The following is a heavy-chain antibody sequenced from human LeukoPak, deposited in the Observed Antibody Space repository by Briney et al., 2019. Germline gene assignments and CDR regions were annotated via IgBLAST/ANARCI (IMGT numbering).Heavy chain of an antibody. CDR3: ARAWEQYYYYYGMDV. CDR1: GVTVSSNY. D-gene: IGHD1-26*01. V-gene: IGHV3-53*01. CDR2: IYSGGST. J-gene: IGHJ6*02. Sequence: GGSLRLSCAASGVTVSSNYMSWVRQAPGRGLEWVSVIYSGGSTYYADSVKGRFTISRDNSKNTLYLQMNSLRAEDTAVYYCARAWEQYYYYYGMDVWGQGTTVTVSS.